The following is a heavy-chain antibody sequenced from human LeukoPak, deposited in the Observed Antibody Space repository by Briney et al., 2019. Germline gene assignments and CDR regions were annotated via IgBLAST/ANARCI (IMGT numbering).Heavy chain of an antibody. CDR2: VDPEDGET. J-gene: IGHJ4*02. CDR3: ATDFGTAMTH. CDR1: GYTFTSYY. Sequence: ASVKVSCKASGYTFTSYYMHWVRQAPAQGLEWMGLVDPEDGETIYAEKFQGRVTITADTSTDTAYMELSSLRSEDTAVYYCATDFGTAMTHWGQGTLVTVSS. D-gene: IGHD5-18*01. V-gene: IGHV1-69-2*01.